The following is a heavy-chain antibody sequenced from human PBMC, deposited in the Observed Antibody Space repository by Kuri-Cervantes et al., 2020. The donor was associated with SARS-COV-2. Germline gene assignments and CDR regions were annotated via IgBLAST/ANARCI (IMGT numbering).Heavy chain of an antibody. CDR2: INHSGST. D-gene: IGHD3-16*01. J-gene: IGHJ6*03. Sequence: SETLSLTCAASGFTFSSYAMHWVRQAPGKGLEWIGEINHSGSTNYNPSLKSRVTISVDTSKNQFSLKLSSVTAADTAVYYCASLARQRKYYYYMDVWGKGTTVTVSS. V-gene: IGHV4-34*01. CDR3: ASLARQRKYYYYMDV. CDR1: GFTFSSYA.